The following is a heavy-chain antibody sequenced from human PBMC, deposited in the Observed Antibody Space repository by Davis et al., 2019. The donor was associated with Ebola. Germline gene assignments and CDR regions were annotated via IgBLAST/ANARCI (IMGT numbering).Heavy chain of an antibody. V-gene: IGHV3-21*04. J-gene: IGHJ3*01. CDR3: AKVGGDPRYYDTSLPLEAFDV. D-gene: IGHD3-22*01. Sequence: GESLKISCAASGFTFANYRMNWVRQAPGKGLEWVSCITRSRTYIYDADSVKGRFTISRDTAKTSLELQMNSLRAEDTALYFCAKVGGDPRYYDTSLPLEAFDVWGQGQWSPSLQ. CDR2: ITRSRTYI. CDR1: GFTFANYR.